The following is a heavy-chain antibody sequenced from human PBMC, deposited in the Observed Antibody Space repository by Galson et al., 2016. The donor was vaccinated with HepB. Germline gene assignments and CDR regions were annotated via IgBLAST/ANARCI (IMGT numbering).Heavy chain of an antibody. CDR3: ARADCSGGSCPPDY. Sequence: LRLSCAASGFTFSTYGMHWVRQAPVKGLEWVAVIWYDGSNKYYADSVKGRFPISRDNSKNTLYLQMNSLRAEDTAVYYCARADCSGGSCPPDYWGQGTLVTVSS. V-gene: IGHV3-33*01. CDR1: GFTFSTYG. CDR2: IWYDGSNK. D-gene: IGHD2-15*01. J-gene: IGHJ4*02.